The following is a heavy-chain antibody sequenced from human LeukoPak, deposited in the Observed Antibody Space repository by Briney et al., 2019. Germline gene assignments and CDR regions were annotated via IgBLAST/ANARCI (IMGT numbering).Heavy chain of an antibody. D-gene: IGHD3-22*01. J-gene: IGHJ5*02. V-gene: IGHV3-23*01. Sequence: PGASLRLSCAASGFTFSSYAMSWVRQAPGKGLEWVSAISGSGGSTYYADSVKGRFTISRDNSKNTLYLQMNSLRAEDTAVYYCAKDPSTYYYDSSGFPNWFDPWGQGTLVTASS. CDR2: ISGSGGST. CDR1: GFTFSSYA. CDR3: AKDPSTYYYDSSGFPNWFDP.